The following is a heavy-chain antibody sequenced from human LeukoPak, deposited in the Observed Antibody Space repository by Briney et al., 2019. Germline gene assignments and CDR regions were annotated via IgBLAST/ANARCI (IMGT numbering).Heavy chain of an antibody. CDR2: INDVSGDI. D-gene: IGHD2-2*01. Sequence: GGSLRLSCAASEFTFSLYAMNWVRQAPGKGLEWVSYINDVSGDIHYADSVKGRFTISRDNAKNTLYLQMNSLRAEDTAAYYCARDTFQPGLIDCWGQGTLVTVSS. CDR3: ARDTFQPGLIDC. V-gene: IGHV3-21*05. CDR1: EFTFSLYA. J-gene: IGHJ4*02.